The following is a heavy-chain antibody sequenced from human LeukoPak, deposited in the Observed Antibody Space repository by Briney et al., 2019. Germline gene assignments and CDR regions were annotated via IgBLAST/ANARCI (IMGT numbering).Heavy chain of an antibody. CDR2: ISAYNGNT. V-gene: IGHV1-18*01. CDR1: GYTFTSYG. CDR3: ARAYVGATFNYYYYGMDV. Sequence: ASVKVSCKASGYTFTSYGISWVRQAPGQGLEWMGWISAYNGNTNYAQKLQGRVTMTTDTSTSTAYMELRSLRSDDTAVYYCARAYVGATFNYYYYGMDVWGQGTTVTVSS. J-gene: IGHJ6*02. D-gene: IGHD1-26*01.